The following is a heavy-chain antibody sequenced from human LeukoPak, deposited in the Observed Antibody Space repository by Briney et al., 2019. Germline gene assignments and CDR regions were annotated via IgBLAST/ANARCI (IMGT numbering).Heavy chain of an antibody. V-gene: IGHV1-18*01. J-gene: IGHJ6*02. CDR2: ISAYNGNT. CDR1: GYTFTSYG. D-gene: IGHD3-10*01. Sequence: ASVKVSCKASGYTFTSYGISWVRQAPGQGLEWMGWISAYNGNTNYAQKLQGRVTMTTDTSTSTAYMELRSLRSDDTAVYYCARGGVEYEDITMVRGVIIRTECYYYYYGMDVWGQGTTVTVSS. CDR3: ARGGVEYEDITMVRGVIIRTECYYYYYGMDV.